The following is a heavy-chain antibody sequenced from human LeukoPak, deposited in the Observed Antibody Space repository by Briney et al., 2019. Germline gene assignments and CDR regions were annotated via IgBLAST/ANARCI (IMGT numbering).Heavy chain of an antibody. CDR1: GGTFSSYA. CDR3: ARDPGHYYDSSGYYFASTEAPDAFDI. Sequence: ASVKVSCKASGGTFSSYAISWVRQAPGQGLEWMGGIIPIFGTANYAQKFQGRVTITADKSTSTAYMELSSLRSEDTAVYYCARDPGHYYDSSGYYFASTEAPDAFDIWGQGTMVTVSS. D-gene: IGHD3-22*01. CDR2: IIPIFGTA. V-gene: IGHV1-69*06. J-gene: IGHJ3*02.